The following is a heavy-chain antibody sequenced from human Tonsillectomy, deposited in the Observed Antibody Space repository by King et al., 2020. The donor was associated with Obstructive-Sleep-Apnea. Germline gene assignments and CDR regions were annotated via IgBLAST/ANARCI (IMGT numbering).Heavy chain of an antibody. V-gene: IGHV5-51*01. Sequence: VQLVQSGAEVIKPGESLKISCKGSGYSFTSYWIGWVRQMPGKGLEWMGIIYPGDSDTRYSPSFQGQVTMSADKSISTAYLQWSSLKASDTAMYYCARTPRYQKSYYYYYYGMDVWGHGTTVTVSS. CDR1: GYSFTSYW. CDR3: ARTPRYQKSYYYYYYGMDV. D-gene: IGHD1-14*01. CDR2: IYPGDSDT. J-gene: IGHJ6*02.